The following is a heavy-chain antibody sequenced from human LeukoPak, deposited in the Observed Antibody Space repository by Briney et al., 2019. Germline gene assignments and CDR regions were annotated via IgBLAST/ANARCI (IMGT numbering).Heavy chain of an antibody. CDR2: IYYSGST. CDR3: ARSSSVVVNDYGDYGCYFDY. D-gene: IGHD4-17*01. V-gene: IGHV4-59*08. CDR1: GGSISSYY. Sequence: SETLSLTCTVSGGSISSYYWSWIRQPPGKGLEWIGYIYYSGSTNYNPSLKGRVTISVDTSKNQFSLKLSSVTAADTAVYYCARSSSVVVNDYGDYGCYFDYWGQGTLVTVSS. J-gene: IGHJ4*02.